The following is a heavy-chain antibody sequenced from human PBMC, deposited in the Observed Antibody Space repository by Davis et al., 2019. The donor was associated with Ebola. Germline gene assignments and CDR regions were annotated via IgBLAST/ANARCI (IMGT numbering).Heavy chain of an antibody. Sequence: ASVKVSCKASGYTFTSYYMHWVRQAPGQGLEWMGIINPSGGSTSYAQKFQGRVTITRDTSASTAYMELSSLRSEDTAVYYCARDFLRGEDYWGQGTLVTVSS. J-gene: IGHJ4*02. CDR3: ARDFLRGEDY. V-gene: IGHV1-46*01. CDR2: INPSGGST. D-gene: IGHD3-10*01. CDR1: GYTFTSYY.